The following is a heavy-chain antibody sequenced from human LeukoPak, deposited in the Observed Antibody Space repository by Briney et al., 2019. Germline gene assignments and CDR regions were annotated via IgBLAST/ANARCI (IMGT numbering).Heavy chain of an antibody. CDR1: GGSISSYY. J-gene: IGHJ5*02. V-gene: IGHV4-59*08. D-gene: IGHD3-22*01. CDR3: ARQKDYSDSYGSYNTLFDP. Sequence: SETLSLTCTVSGGSISSYYWSWIRQPPGKGMEWIGFIYYSGSTHYNPSLKSRVTISIGTSRTQFSLRLSSVTAADTAVYYCARQKDYSDSYGSYNTLFDPWGQGILVTVSS. CDR2: IYYSGST.